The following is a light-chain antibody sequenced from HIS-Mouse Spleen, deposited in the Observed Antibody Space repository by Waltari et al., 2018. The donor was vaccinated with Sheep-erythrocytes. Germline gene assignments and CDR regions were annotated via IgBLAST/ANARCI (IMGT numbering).Light chain of an antibody. CDR3: LSADSSGTYYV. CDR2: KDS. Sequence: SYELTQPPSVSVSLGQMARITCSGEALPKTYAYWYQQKPGQFPVLVIYKDSERPSGIPERFSGSSSGTIVTLTISGVQAEDEADYYCLSADSSGTYYVFGTGTKVTVL. V-gene: IGLV3-16*01. CDR1: ALPKTY. J-gene: IGLJ1*01.